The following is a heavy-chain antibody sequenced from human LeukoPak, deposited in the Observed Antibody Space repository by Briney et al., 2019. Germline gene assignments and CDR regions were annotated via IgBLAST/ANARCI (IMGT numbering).Heavy chain of an antibody. V-gene: IGHV3-30*02. CDR3: AKDHRTTEVDWLLTRWFDP. Sequence: GGSLRLSCAASGFTFSSYGMHWVRQAPGKGLEWVAFIRYDGSNKYYADSVKGRFTISRDNSKNTLYLQMNSLRAEDTAVYYCAKDHRTTEVDWLLTRWFDPWGQGTLVTVSS. J-gene: IGHJ5*02. D-gene: IGHD3-9*01. CDR2: IRYDGSNK. CDR1: GFTFSSYG.